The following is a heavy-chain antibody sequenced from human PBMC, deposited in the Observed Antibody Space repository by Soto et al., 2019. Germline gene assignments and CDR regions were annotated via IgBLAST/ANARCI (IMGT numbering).Heavy chain of an antibody. D-gene: IGHD4-17*01. CDR1: GFSLSTSGVG. CDR3: AHGYYGDPEGWFDP. J-gene: IGHJ5*02. Sequence: QITLKESGPTLVKPTQTLTLTCTFSGFSLSTSGVGVGWIRQPPGKALEWLALIYWDDDKRYSPSLKSRLTITKDTSKNQAVLTMTNMDPVDTATYYCAHGYYGDPEGWFDPWGQGTPVAVSS. V-gene: IGHV2-5*02. CDR2: IYWDDDK.